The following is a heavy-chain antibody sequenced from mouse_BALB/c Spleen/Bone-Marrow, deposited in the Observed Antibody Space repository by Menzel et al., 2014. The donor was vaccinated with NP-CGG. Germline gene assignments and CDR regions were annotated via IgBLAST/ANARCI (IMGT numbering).Heavy chain of an antibody. CDR2: ISNGSSTI. V-gene: IGHV5-17*02. CDR3: ARKGAMITHYYAMDY. CDR1: GFTFSSFG. Sequence: DVMLVESGGGLVQPGVSRKLSCAASGFTFSSFGMHWVRQAPEKGLEWVAYISNGSSTIYYADTVKGRFTISRDNPKNTLFLQMTSLRSEDTAMYYCARKGAMITHYYAMDYWGQGTSVTVSS. J-gene: IGHJ4*01. D-gene: IGHD2-4*01.